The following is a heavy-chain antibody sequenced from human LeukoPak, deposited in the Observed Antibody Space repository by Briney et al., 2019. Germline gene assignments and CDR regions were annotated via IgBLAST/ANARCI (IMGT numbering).Heavy chain of an antibody. J-gene: IGHJ5*02. V-gene: IGHV1-69*13. CDR3: ARAPSLVVTASPWLGWFDP. D-gene: IGHD2-21*02. CDR2: IIPIFGTA. Sequence: ASVKVSCKAAGGTFSSYAIGWVRQAPGQGLEWMGGIIPIFGTAKYAQKFQGRVTITADELTRTAYMELSSLRSEDTAVYYCARAPSLVVTASPWLGWFDPWGQGTLVTVSS. CDR1: GGTFSSYA.